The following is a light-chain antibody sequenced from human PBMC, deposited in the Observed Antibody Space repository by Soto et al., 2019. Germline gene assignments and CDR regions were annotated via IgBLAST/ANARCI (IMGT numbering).Light chain of an antibody. V-gene: IGKV1-5*03. CDR1: QGIRSH. CDR2: KAS. Sequence: IDMTQSPSSLAASLGDRVTITCRASQGIRSHLSWYQQKPGKAPKLLIYKASTLKSGVPSRFSGSGSGTEFTLTISSLQPDDFATYYCQHYNSYSEAFGQGTKVDIK. CDR3: QHYNSYSEA. J-gene: IGKJ1*01.